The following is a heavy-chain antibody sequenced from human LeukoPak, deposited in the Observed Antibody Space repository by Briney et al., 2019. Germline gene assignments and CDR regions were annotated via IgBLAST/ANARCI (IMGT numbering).Heavy chain of an antibody. D-gene: IGHD1-26*01. J-gene: IGHJ4*02. Sequence: VGSLRLSCAPSGFIVTDAWMSWVRQAPGKALEWVGRIKSTASGGTIDYAAPVKGRFIISRDDSKNTLYLQMNSLKTEDTAVYYCATGQRWEVHYDYWAREPWSPSPQ. CDR3: ATGQRWEVHYDY. V-gene: IGHV3-15*01. CDR1: GFIVTDAW. CDR2: IKSTASGGTI.